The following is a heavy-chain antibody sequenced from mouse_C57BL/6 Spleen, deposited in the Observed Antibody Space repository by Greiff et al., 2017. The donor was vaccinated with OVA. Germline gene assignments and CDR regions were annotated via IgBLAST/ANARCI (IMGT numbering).Heavy chain of an antibody. CDR3: ASITTVVATYWYFEV. CDR1: GYTFTSYW. V-gene: IGHV1-69*01. D-gene: IGHD1-1*01. J-gene: IGHJ1*03. CDR2: IDPSDSYT. Sequence: QVQLQQPGAELVMPGASVKLSCKASGYTFTSYWMHWVKQRPGQGLEWIGEIDPSDSYTNYNQKFKGKSTLTVDKSSSTAYMQLSSLTSEDSAVYYCASITTVVATYWYFEVWGTGTTVTVSS.